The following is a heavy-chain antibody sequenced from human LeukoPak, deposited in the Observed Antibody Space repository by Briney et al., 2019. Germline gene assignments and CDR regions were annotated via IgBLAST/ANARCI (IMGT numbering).Heavy chain of an antibody. V-gene: IGHV1-46*01. CDR1: GYTFTSYY. J-gene: IGHJ6*03. D-gene: IGHD2-21*02. CDR3: ARSVVVTAIDYYYYMDV. CDR2: INPSGGST. Sequence: ASVKVSCKASGYTFTSYYMHWVRQAPGQGLEWMGIINPSGGSTSYAQKFQGRVTMTRDMSTSTVYMELSSLRSDDTAVYYCARSVVVTAIDYYYYMDVWGKGTTVTVSS.